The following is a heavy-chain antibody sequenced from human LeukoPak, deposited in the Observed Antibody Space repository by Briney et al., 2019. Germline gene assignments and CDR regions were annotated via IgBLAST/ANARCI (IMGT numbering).Heavy chain of an antibody. V-gene: IGHV3-30*02. J-gene: IGHJ4*02. CDR1: GFTFSSYV. Sequence: PGGSLRLSCAASGFTFSSYVMHWVRQAPGKGLEWVAFIRYDGSNKYYADSVKGRFTISRDNSKNTLYLQMNSLRAEDTAVYYCATSERPIYDSSGYYYYYWGQGTLVTVSS. CDR2: IRYDGSNK. D-gene: IGHD3-22*01. CDR3: ATSERPIYDSSGYYYYY.